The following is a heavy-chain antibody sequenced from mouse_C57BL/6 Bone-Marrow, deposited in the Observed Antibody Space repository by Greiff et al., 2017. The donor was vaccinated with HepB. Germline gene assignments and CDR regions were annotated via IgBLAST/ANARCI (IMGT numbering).Heavy chain of an antibody. D-gene: IGHD1-1*01. J-gene: IGHJ1*03. Sequence: VQLQQPGAELVKPGASVKLSCKASGYTFTSYWMQWVKQRPGQGLEWIGEIDPSDSYTNYNQKFKGKATLTVDTSSSTAYMQLSSLTSEDSAVYYCARGIHYYGSSYGYWYFDVWGTGTTVTVSS. CDR3: ARGIHYYGSSYGYWYFDV. V-gene: IGHV1-50*01. CDR1: GYTFTSYW. CDR2: IDPSDSYT.